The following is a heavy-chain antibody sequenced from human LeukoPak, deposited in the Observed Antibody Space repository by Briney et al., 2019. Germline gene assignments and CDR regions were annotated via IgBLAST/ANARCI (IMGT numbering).Heavy chain of an antibody. Sequence: GGSLRLSCAASGFTFSSYSMNWVRQAPGKGLEWVSSISTTRRYIYYADSVKGRFTVSRDNAKNSLYLHMNSLRAEDTAVYYCARGNSDYDHDYWGQGTLVTVSS. D-gene: IGHD5-12*01. CDR2: ISTTRRYI. CDR1: GFTFSSYS. V-gene: IGHV3-21*01. J-gene: IGHJ4*02. CDR3: ARGNSDYDHDY.